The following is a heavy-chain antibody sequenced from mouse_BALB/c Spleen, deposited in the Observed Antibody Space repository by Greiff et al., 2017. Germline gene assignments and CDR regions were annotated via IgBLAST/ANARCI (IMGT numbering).Heavy chain of an antibody. CDR3: ARYYYGSSLDY. CDR1: GFTFSSYY. V-gene: IGHV5-6-2*01. Sequence: EVQRVESGGGLVKPGGSLKLSCAASGFTFSSYYMSWVRQTPEKRLELVAAINSNGGSTYYPDTVKGRFTISRDNAKNTLYLQMSSLKSEDTALYYCARYYYGSSLDYWGQGTTLTVSS. D-gene: IGHD1-1*01. CDR2: INSNGGST. J-gene: IGHJ2*01.